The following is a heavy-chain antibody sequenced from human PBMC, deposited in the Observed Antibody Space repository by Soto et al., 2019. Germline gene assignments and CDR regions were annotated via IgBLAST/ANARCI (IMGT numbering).Heavy chain of an antibody. CDR1: GGSIDSGGYY. J-gene: IGHJ5*01. Sequence: TLSLTCIVSGGSIDSGGYYWSWIRQHPGKGLEWIGYIYYTGSTYYNPSLQSRLSISVDTSKNQFSLKLSSVTAADTAVYYCARSGYCSDTSCYDWFDSWGQGILVTVSS. D-gene: IGHD2-2*01. CDR3: ARSGYCSDTSCYDWFDS. CDR2: IYYTGST. V-gene: IGHV4-31*03.